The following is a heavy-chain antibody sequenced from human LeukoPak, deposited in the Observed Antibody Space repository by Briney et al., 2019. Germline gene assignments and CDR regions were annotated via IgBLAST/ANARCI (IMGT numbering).Heavy chain of an antibody. CDR2: IIPIFGTA. CDR3: ARGGLMVRGVKLYYYYYMDV. D-gene: IGHD3-10*01. CDR1: GGTFSSYA. V-gene: IGHV1-69*13. Sequence: SVKVSCKASGGTFSSYAISWVRQAPGQGLEWMGGIIPIFGTANYAQKFQGRVTITADESTSTAYMELSSLRSEDPAVYCCARGGLMVRGVKLYYYYYMDVWGKGTTVTVSS. J-gene: IGHJ6*03.